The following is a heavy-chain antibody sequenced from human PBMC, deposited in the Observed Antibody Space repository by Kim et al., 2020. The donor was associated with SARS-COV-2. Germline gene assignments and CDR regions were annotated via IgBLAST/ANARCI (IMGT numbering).Heavy chain of an antibody. D-gene: IGHD6-19*01. CDR3: ARDGGSGPGLLDP. V-gene: IGHV4-31*03. CDR2: VYYSGST. J-gene: IGHJ5*02. Sequence: SETLSLTCTVSVGSISSGGYYWSWIRQHPGKGLEWIGYVYYSGSTYYNPSLKSRVTISVDTSKNQFSLKLSSVTAADTAVYYCARDGGSGPGLLDPWGQGTLVTVSS. CDR1: VGSISSGGYY.